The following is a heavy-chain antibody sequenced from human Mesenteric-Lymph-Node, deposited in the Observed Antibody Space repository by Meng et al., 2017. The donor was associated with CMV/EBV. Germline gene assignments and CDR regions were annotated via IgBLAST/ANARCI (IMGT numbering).Heavy chain of an antibody. Sequence: CEASGYRFTSCPLGWVRQAPGRRFEWAAWINSNNGTAPYAQGFKGRFVFSLDTTVGGAYLQINSLKAEDTGVYYCARGRFAHAGSFDSWGQGTLVTVSS. D-gene: IGHD3-10*01. J-gene: IGHJ4*02. CDR3: ARGRFAHAGSFDS. CDR1: GYRFTSCP. CDR2: INSNNGTA. V-gene: IGHV7-4-1*02.